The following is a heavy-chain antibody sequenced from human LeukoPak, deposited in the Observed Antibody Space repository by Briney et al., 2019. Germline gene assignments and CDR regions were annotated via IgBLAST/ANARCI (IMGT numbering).Heavy chain of an antibody. V-gene: IGHV1-3*03. CDR2: INAGNGHT. Sequence: GASVKVSCKASGYTFTSYDINWGRQATGQGLEWRGWINAGNGHTKYSQEFQGRVTITRDTSASTAYMELSSLRSEDMAVYYCARGYSSSWFPFFGYWGQGTLVTVSS. CDR1: GYTFTSYD. CDR3: ARGYSSSWFPFFGY. D-gene: IGHD6-13*01. J-gene: IGHJ4*02.